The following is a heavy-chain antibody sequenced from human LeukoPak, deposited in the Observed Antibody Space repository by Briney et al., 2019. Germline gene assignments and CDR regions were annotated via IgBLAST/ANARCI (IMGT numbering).Heavy chain of an antibody. CDR3: ARGRGIDY. J-gene: IGHJ4*02. V-gene: IGHV3-23*01. Sequence: GGSLRLSCAASGFTFSNYGMSWVRQAPGKGLEWVSGISGSGGSTNHADSVKGRFTISRDNAKNSLYLQMNSLRAEDTAVYYCARGRGIDYWGQGALVTVSS. CDR1: GFTFSNYG. D-gene: IGHD3-10*01. CDR2: ISGSGGST.